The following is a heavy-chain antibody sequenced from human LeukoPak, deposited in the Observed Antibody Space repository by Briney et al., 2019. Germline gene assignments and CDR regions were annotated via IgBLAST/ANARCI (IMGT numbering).Heavy chain of an antibody. CDR2: INHSGNI. CDR1: GGSFSGHS. CDR3: ARVRGAVAVDY. D-gene: IGHD6-19*01. J-gene: IGHJ4*02. Sequence: PSETLSLTCAVYGGSFSGHSWSWIRQPPGEGLEWIGEINHSGNINYNPSLKSRVTLSVDTSKNQFSLKLNSVTAADTAVFYCARVRGAVAVDYWGQGTLVTVSS. V-gene: IGHV4-34*01.